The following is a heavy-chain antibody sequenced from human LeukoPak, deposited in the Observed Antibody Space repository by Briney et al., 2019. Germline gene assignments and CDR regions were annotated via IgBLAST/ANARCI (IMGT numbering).Heavy chain of an antibody. CDR2: IYHSGST. D-gene: IGHD3-16*01. V-gene: IGHV4-34*01. J-gene: IGHJ4*02. CDR3: ARATVGY. Sequence: SETLSLTCAVYGGSFSGYYWSWIRQPPGKGLEWIGEIYHSGSTNYNPSLKSRVTISVDTSKNQFSLKLSSVTAADTAVYYCARATVGYWGQGTLVTVSS. CDR1: GGSFSGYY.